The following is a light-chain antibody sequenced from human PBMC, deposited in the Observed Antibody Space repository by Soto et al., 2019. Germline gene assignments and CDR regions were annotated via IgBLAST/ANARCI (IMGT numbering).Light chain of an antibody. J-gene: IGKJ2*01. CDR1: QHITNN. Sequence: DIQMTQSPSSLSASVGDRVTITCQASQHITNNLNRYQQKPGRVPKLLIHGASNLQTGVPSRFSGSGSGTDFAFTISSLQPEDIATYYCQQYENPPYTFGQGTKLEIK. CDR3: QQYENPPYT. V-gene: IGKV1-33*01. CDR2: GAS.